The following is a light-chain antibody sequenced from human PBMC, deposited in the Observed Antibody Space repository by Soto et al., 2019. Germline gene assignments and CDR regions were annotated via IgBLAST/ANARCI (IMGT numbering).Light chain of an antibody. CDR1: SSSIGAGYD. V-gene: IGLV1-40*01. CDR2: ANT. CDR3: QSYDSSLSGYV. J-gene: IGLJ1*01. Sequence: QSVLTQPPSVSGVPGQRVTISCTGSSSSIGAGYDVHWYQQLPGTAPKLLIYANTNRPSGVPGRFSGSKSGTSASLAITGLQAGDEADYYCQSYDSSLSGYVFGTGTKLTVL.